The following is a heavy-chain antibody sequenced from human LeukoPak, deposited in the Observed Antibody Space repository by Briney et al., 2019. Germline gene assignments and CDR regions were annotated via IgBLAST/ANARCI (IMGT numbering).Heavy chain of an antibody. CDR1: GFTFSDYY. CDR3: ARDYYYDSSGYYPN. Sequence: PGGSLRLSCAASGFTFSDYYMSWIRQAPGKGLEWVSYISSSGSTIYYADSVKGRFTISRDNAKNSLYLQMNSLRAEDTAVYYCARDYYYDSSGYYPNRGQGTLVTVSS. D-gene: IGHD3-22*01. V-gene: IGHV3-11*01. CDR2: ISSSGSTI. J-gene: IGHJ4*02.